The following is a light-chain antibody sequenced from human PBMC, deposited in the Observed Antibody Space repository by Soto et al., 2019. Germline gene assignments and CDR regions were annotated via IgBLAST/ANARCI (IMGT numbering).Light chain of an antibody. V-gene: IGLV2-23*02. J-gene: IGLJ1*01. Sequence: QSALTQPASVSGSPGQSITISYTGTSSDVGSSNLVSWYQQHPGNAPKLIIYEVSRRPSGVSNRFSGSKSGNRASLTISGLQAEDEADYYCCSYASSSTYVFGTGTKLTVL. CDR1: SSDVGSSNL. CDR3: CSYASSSTYV. CDR2: EVS.